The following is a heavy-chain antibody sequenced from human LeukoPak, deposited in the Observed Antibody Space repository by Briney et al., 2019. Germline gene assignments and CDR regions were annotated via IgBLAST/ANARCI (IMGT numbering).Heavy chain of an antibody. CDR2: IRYDGSNK. CDR3: AKEGCSGGSCYNWFDP. J-gene: IGHJ5*02. V-gene: IGHV3-30*02. CDR1: GFTFSSYG. D-gene: IGHD2-15*01. Sequence: GGSLRLSCAASGFTFSSYGMHWVRQARGKGLERVAFIRYDGSNKYYADSVKGRFTISRDNSKNTLYLQMNSLRAEDTAVYYCAKEGCSGGSCYNWFDPWGQGTLVTVSS.